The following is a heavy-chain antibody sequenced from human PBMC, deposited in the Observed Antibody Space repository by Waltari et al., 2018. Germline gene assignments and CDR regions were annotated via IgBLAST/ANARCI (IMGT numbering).Heavy chain of an antibody. J-gene: IGHJ5*02. CDR3: GLQPNSWVYTWFDP. CDR2: IIPVFGTA. Sequence: QVQLVQSGAEVKKAGSSVKVSCMASGVTFSSNPVSWVRQAPGQGLEWMGGIIPVFGTAKYAQKFQGRVTMTTDTSTDTAYMELRNLRSDDTAVYYCGLQPNSWVYTWFDPWGQGTLVTVSS. D-gene: IGHD6-13*01. CDR1: GVTFSSNP. V-gene: IGHV1-69*05.